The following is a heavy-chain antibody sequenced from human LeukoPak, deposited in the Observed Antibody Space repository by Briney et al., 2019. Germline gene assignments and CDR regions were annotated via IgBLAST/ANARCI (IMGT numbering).Heavy chain of an antibody. V-gene: IGHV3-74*01. Sequence: PGGSLRLSCAASGFTFSNNWMHWVRQVPGKGLAWVSRINRDATITNYADSVKGRFTISRDNAKNALYPQMHSLRVEDTAVFYCVREIGAPGPFDLWGPGTMVAVSS. CDR3: VREIGAPGPFDL. J-gene: IGHJ3*01. CDR2: INRDATIT. CDR1: GFTFSNNW. D-gene: IGHD3-3*01.